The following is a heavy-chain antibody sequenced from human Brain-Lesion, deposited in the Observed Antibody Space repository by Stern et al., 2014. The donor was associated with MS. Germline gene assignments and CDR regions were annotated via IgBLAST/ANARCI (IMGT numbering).Heavy chain of an antibody. V-gene: IGHV1-24*01. CDR1: GYTLTALS. D-gene: IGHD1-26*01. CDR3: ATLSPGAGGNYYRHFDY. J-gene: IGHJ4*02. Sequence: QVQLVQSGAEVKKPGASVKVSCKVSGYTLTALSLHWVRQAPRKGLEWMGGFDPEEGETIYAQKFQGRVAMTEDTSTDTAYMELSSLRSEDTAVYYCATLSPGAGGNYYRHFDYWGQGTLVTVSS. CDR2: FDPEEGET.